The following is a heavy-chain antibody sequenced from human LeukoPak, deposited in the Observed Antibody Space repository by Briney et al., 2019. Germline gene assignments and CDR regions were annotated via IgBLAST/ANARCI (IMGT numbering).Heavy chain of an antibody. CDR3: ARLPTFYYDSSHYHYDY. CDR1: GFTFQNYA. D-gene: IGHD3-22*01. V-gene: IGHV3-23*01. CDR2: ISGGGPST. J-gene: IGHJ4*02. Sequence: PGGSLRLSCAASGFTFQNYAMSWVRQAPGKGLEWASSISGGGPSTDYADSVKGRLTISRDKAKNTLYLQMNSLRAEDTAVYYCARLPTFYYDSSHYHYDYWGQGTLVTVSS.